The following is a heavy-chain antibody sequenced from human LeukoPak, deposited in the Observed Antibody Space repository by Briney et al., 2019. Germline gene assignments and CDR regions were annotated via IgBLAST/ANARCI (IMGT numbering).Heavy chain of an antibody. CDR2: IYTSGST. CDR3: ARLLLGNHQLLDDNWFDP. J-gene: IGHJ5*02. CDR1: GGSISSYY. D-gene: IGHD2-2*01. Sequence: SETLSLTCTVSGGSISSYYWSWIRQPPGKGLEWIGYIYTSGSTNYNPSLKSRVTISVDTSKNQFSLKLSSVTAADTAVYYCARLLLGNHQLLDDNWFDPWGQGTLVTVSS. V-gene: IGHV4-4*09.